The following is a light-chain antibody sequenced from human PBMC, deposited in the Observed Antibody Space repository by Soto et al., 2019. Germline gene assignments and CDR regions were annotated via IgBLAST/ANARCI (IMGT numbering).Light chain of an antibody. CDR3: SALDDSLTVPV. CDR2: NSN. J-gene: IGLJ1*01. Sequence: QSVLSQPPSASGTPGQTVIISCSGSRSDIGSNFVNWYQHLPGTAPKLLIYNSNKRPSGVPDRFSGSKSGTSASLAISGLQSEDEADYYCSALDDSLTVPVFGTGTKVTVL. V-gene: IGLV1-44*01. CDR1: RSDIGSNF.